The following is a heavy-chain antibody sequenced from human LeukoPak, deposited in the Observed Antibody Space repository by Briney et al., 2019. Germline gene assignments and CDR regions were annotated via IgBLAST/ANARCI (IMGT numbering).Heavy chain of an antibody. Sequence: GGSXRLSCXXSGFTFSSYWMSWVRQAPGKGLEWVANIKQDGSEKYYVDSVKGRFTISRDNAKNSLYLQMNSLRVEDTAVYYCARDPSRGQGTLVTVSS. CDR3: ARDPS. V-gene: IGHV3-7*01. CDR1: GFTFSSYW. CDR2: IKQDGSEK. J-gene: IGHJ4*02.